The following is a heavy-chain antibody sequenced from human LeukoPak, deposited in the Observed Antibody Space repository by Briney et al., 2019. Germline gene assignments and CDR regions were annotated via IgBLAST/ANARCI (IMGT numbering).Heavy chain of an antibody. CDR1: GGSISSYY. J-gene: IGHJ4*02. CDR2: IYYSGST. D-gene: IGHD2-15*01. CDR3: AREMVAATPGFDY. V-gene: IGHV4-59*12. Sequence: PSETLSLTCTVSGGSISSYYWSWIRQPPGKGLEWIGYIYYSGSTNYNPSLKSRVTISVDTSKNQFSLKLSSVTAADTAVYYCAREMVAATPGFDYWGQGTLVTVSS.